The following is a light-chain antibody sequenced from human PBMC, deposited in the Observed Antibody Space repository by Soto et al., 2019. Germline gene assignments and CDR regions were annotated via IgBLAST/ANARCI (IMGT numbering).Light chain of an antibody. V-gene: IGKV3-20*01. CDR1: QSVSSSY. CDR2: GAS. CDR3: QQYGSSPWT. J-gene: IGKJ1*01. Sequence: EIVLTQSPGTLSLSPGERATLSCRASQSVSSSYLGWYQQKPGQAPRLLIHGASSRATGIPDRFSGSGSGTDFTLTISRVEPEDFAVYYCQQYGSSPWTFGQGTKVEIK.